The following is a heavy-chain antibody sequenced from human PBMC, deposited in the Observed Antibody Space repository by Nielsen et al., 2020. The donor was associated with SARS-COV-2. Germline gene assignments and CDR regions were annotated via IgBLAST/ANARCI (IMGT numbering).Heavy chain of an antibody. D-gene: IGHD2-15*01. Sequence: GESLKISCKGSGYSFTSYWIGWVRQMPGKGLEWMGLIYPGDSDTRYSPSFQGQVTISADKSISTAYLQWSSLKASDTAMYYCARRPGYCSGGSCYSFDYWGQGTLVTVSS. V-gene: IGHV5-51*01. CDR3: ARRPGYCSGGSCYSFDY. CDR2: IYPGDSDT. CDR1: GYSFTSYW. J-gene: IGHJ4*02.